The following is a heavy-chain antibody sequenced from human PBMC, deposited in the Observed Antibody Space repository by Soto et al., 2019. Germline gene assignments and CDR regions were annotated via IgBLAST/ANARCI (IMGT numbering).Heavy chain of an antibody. CDR2: IHYTGST. V-gene: IGHV4-59*01. CDR1: GGSISTNF. CDR3: ARVHSTRWHSSDCSYYFDY. Sequence: SETLSLTCTVSGGSISTNFWSWIRQPPGKGLEWIGYIHYTGSTNYNPSLKRRVTISVDRSKNQLSLKLSSVTAAGTAVYYCARVHSTRWHSSDCSYYFDYWGQGTLVTVSP. J-gene: IGHJ4*02. D-gene: IGHD2-21*02.